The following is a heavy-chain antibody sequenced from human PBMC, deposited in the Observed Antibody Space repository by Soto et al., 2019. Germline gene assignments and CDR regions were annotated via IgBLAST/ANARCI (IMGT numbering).Heavy chain of an antibody. J-gene: IGHJ4*02. V-gene: IGHV3-74*01. CDR3: AKRGVDTSVLSY. CDR1: GFTFSSFW. D-gene: IGHD3-10*01. CDR2: INTDGSST. Sequence: EVQLVESGGGLVQPGGSLRLSCAVSGFTFSSFWMHWVRQAPGEGLVWVSRINTDGSSTSYADSVKGRFTISRDNGKNTLYLRMTSLRVEDTAMYYCAKRGVDTSVLSYGGQGTRVTVSS.